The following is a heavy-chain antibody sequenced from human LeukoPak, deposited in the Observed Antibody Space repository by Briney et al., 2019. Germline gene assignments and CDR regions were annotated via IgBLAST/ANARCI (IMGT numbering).Heavy chain of an antibody. CDR2: IYYSGST. CDR1: GGSISSSSYY. CDR3: ARDRIAVAGIGSFDY. Sequence: PSETLSLTCTVSGGSISSSSYYWGWIRQPPGKGLEWIGSIYYSGSTYYNPSLKSRVTISVDTSKNQFSLKLSSVTAADTAVYYCARDRIAVAGIGSFDYWGQGTLVTVSS. V-gene: IGHV4-39*07. D-gene: IGHD6-19*01. J-gene: IGHJ4*02.